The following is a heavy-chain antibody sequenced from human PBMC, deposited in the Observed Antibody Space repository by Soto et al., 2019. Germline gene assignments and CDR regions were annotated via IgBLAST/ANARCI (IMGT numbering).Heavy chain of an antibody. CDR2: IYYSGTT. D-gene: IGHD1-26*01. CDR3: ARREIQGPIDY. V-gene: IGHV4-28*01. Sequence: QVQLQESGPGLVKPSDTLSLTCAVSGYSISSSNWWGWIRQPPGKGLEWIGYIYYSGTTYYNPSLKSRVTMQVDTSKNQFYLKLTSVTAVDTAVYYCARREIQGPIDYWGQGTLVTVSS. CDR1: GYSISSSNW. J-gene: IGHJ4*02.